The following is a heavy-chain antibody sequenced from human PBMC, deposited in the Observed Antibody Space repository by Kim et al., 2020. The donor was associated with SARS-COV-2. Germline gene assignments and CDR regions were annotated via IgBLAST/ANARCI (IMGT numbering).Heavy chain of an antibody. Sequence: GGSLRLSCAGSGITVSRYWMHWVPQGPGKGLVWVSRINSDGSRAGYADSVKGRFTISRDNAKNTLYLQMNSLRAEDTAVYYCAREKAVVTPSYGMDVWGQGTTVTVSS. J-gene: IGHJ6*02. D-gene: IGHD2-21*02. V-gene: IGHV3-74*01. CDR2: INSDGSRA. CDR3: AREKAVVTPSYGMDV. CDR1: GITVSRYW.